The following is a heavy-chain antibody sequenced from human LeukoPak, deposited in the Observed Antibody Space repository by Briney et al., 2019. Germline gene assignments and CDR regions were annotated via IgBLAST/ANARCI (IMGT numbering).Heavy chain of an antibody. V-gene: IGHV4-59*01. CDR2: IYYSGST. CDR1: GGSISSYY. J-gene: IGHJ4*02. CDR3: ARGGTVTTIIDY. Sequence: KPSETLSLTCTVSGGSISSYYWSWIRQPPGKGLEWIGYIYYSGSTNYNPSLKSRVTISVDAPKNQFSLKLSSVTAADTAVYYCARGGTVTTIIDYWGQGTLVTVSS. D-gene: IGHD4-17*01.